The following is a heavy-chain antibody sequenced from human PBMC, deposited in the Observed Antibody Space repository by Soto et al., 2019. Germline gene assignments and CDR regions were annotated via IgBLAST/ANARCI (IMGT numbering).Heavy chain of an antibody. J-gene: IGHJ6*02. CDR1: GYTFTSYA. CDR2: INAGNGNT. V-gene: IGHV1-3*01. D-gene: IGHD3-10*01. CDR3: ARDRVYGSGSSYYGMDV. Sequence: QVQLVQSGAEVKKPGASVKVSCKASGYTFTSYAMHWVRQAPGQRLEWMGWINAGNGNTKYSQKFQGRVTITRDTYASTAYMDLSSLRSEDTAVYYCARDRVYGSGSSYYGMDVWGQGTTVTVSS.